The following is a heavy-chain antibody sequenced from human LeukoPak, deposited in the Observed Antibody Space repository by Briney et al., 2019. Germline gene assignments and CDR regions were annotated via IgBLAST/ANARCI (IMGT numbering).Heavy chain of an antibody. CDR1: GFTFSSYA. V-gene: IGHV3-23*01. J-gene: IGHJ4*02. D-gene: IGHD2-15*01. CDR3: ALAGTADCSRGSCYIDY. Sequence: GGSLRLSCAASGFTFSSYAMSWVRQAPGKGLEWVSAISGSGGSTYYADSVKGRFTISRDNSKNTLYLQMNSLRAEDTAVYYCALAGTADCSRGSCYIDYWGQGTLVTVSS. CDR2: ISGSGGST.